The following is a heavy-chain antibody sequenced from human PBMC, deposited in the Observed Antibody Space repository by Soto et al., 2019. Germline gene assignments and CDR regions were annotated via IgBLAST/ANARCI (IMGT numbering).Heavy chain of an antibody. CDR3: SRGPSSLTRFDY. CDR1: GFTFSSYA. V-gene: IGHV3-30-3*01. D-gene: IGHD2-2*01. CDR2: ISYDGSNK. J-gene: IGHJ4*02. Sequence: GGSLRLSXAASGFTFSSYAMHWVRRAPGKGLEWVAVISYDGSNKYYADSVKGRFTISRDNSKNTLYLQMNSLRADDTAVYYCSRGPSSLTRFDYWGQGTLVTVSS.